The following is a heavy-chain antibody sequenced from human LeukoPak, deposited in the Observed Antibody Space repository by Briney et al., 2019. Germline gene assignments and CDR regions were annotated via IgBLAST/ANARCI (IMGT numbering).Heavy chain of an antibody. J-gene: IGHJ4*02. CDR1: VYTFTSYD. Sequence: ASVKVSCKAPVYTFTSYDINWVRQATGQGLEWMGWMNPNSGNTGYAQKFQGRVTMTRNTSISTAYMELSSLRSEDTAVYYCARGSSDLWFGELLYHYWGQGTLVTVSS. CDR3: ARGSSDLWFGELLYHY. D-gene: IGHD3-10*01. CDR2: MNPNSGNT. V-gene: IGHV1-8*01.